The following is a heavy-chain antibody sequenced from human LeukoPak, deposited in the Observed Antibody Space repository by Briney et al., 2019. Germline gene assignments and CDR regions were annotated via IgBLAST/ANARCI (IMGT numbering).Heavy chain of an antibody. CDR3: AKALSDFDY. CDR1: GITLSNYG. D-gene: IGHD2/OR15-2a*01. J-gene: IGHJ4*02. CDR2: ISGSGDGT. Sequence: GGSLRLSCAVSGITLSNYGMSWVRQAPGKGLEWVSGISGSGDGTYYADSVKGRFTISRDNPKNTLHLQMNSLRVEDTAVYYCAKALSDFDYWGQGTLVTVSS. V-gene: IGHV3-23*01.